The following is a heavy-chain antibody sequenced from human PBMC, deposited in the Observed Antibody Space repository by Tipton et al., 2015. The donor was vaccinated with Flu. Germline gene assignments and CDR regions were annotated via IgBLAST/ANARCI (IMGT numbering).Heavy chain of an antibody. V-gene: IGHV3-11*01. D-gene: IGHD6-19*01. CDR1: GFTFSDYY. J-gene: IGHJ6*02. CDR3: ARDEMSPAIAVAGNYYYYGMDV. CDR2: ISSSGSTI. Sequence: SLRLSCAASGFTFSDYYMSWIRQAPGKGLEWVSYISSSGSTIYYADSVKGRFTISRDNAKNSLYLQMNSLRAEDTAVYYCARDEMSPAIAVAGNYYYYGMDVWGQGTTVTVSS.